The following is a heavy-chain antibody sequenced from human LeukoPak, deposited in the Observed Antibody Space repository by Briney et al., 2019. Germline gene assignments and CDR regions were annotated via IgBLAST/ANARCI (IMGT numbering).Heavy chain of an antibody. D-gene: IGHD3-9*01. J-gene: IGHJ4*02. CDR3: ARRGVDYDILTGYYPQYYFDY. CDR2: IYYSGST. Sequence: PSETLSLTCTVSGGSISSYYWSWIRQPPGKGLEWIGYIYYSGSTNYNPSLKSRVTISVDTSKNQFSLKLSSVTAADTAVYHCARRGVDYDILTGYYPQYYFDYWGQGTLVTVSS. CDR1: GGSISSYY. V-gene: IGHV4-59*08.